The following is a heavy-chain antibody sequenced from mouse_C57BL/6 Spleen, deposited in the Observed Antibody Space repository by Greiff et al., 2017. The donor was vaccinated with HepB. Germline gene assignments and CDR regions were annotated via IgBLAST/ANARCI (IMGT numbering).Heavy chain of an antibody. Sequence: EVKLVESGGGLVQPKGSLKLSCAASGFSFNTYAMNWVRQAPGKGLEWVARIRSKSNNYATYYADSVKDRFTISRDDSESMLYLQMNNLKTEDTAMYYCVRQRSSYGYFDVWGTGTTVTVSS. D-gene: IGHD1-1*01. V-gene: IGHV10-1*01. CDR1: GFSFNTYA. J-gene: IGHJ1*03. CDR3: VRQRSSYGYFDV. CDR2: IRSKSNNYAT.